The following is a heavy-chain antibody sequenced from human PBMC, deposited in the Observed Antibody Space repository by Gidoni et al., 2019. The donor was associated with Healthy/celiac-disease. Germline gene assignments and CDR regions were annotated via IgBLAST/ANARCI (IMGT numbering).Heavy chain of an antibody. CDR1: GFTFSSYA. V-gene: IGHV3-23*01. Sequence: EVQLLESGGGLVQPGGSLRLSCAASGFTFSSYAMSWVRQAPGQGLEGVSAISGSGGSTYYADSVKGRFTISRDNSKNTLYLQMNSLRAEYTAVYYCAKGGHSSGDLEWYFDLWGRGTLVTVSS. CDR3: AKGGHSSGDLEWYFDL. CDR2: ISGSGGST. D-gene: IGHD6-19*01. J-gene: IGHJ2*01.